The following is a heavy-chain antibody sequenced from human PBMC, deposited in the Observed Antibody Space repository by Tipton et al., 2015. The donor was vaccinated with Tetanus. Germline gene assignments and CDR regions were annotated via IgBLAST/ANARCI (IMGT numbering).Heavy chain of an antibody. D-gene: IGHD1-1*01. CDR3: ARGGTMDY. J-gene: IGHJ4*02. Sequence: LRLSCTVSGDSITRGGYYWSWIRQHPGEGLEWIGYILYTGSTYHNPSLKSRLTISVDTSKNQFSLNLSSVTAADTAVYYCARGGTMDYWGQGTLVTVSA. CDR1: GDSITRGGYY. CDR2: ILYTGST. V-gene: IGHV4-31*02.